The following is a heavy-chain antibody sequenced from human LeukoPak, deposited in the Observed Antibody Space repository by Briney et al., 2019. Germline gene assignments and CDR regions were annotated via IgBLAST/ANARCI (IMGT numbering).Heavy chain of an antibody. J-gene: IGHJ4*02. V-gene: IGHV1-2*02. CDR3: ARARRQQGLDY. CDR1: GYTFTSYY. Sequence: ASVKVSCKASGYTFTSYYMHWVRQAPGQGLEWMGIINPSGGSTNYAQKFQGTVTMTRDTSISTAYMELSRLRSDDTAVYYCARARRQQGLDYWGQGTLVTVSS. CDR2: INPSGGST. D-gene: IGHD6-13*01.